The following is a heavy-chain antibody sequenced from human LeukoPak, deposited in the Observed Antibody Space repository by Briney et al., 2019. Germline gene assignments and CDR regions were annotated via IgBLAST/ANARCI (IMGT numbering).Heavy chain of an antibody. V-gene: IGHV4-61*05. CDR3: ARGISFFDY. CDR1: GGSIGNTSYY. Sequence: SETLSLTCTVSGGSIGNTSYYWGWIRQPPGRGLEWIGYIYYSRSTNYNPSLKSRVTISVDTSKNQFSLKLNSVTAADTAVYYCARGISFFDYWGQGTLVTVSS. D-gene: IGHD3-3*02. CDR2: IYYSRST. J-gene: IGHJ4*02.